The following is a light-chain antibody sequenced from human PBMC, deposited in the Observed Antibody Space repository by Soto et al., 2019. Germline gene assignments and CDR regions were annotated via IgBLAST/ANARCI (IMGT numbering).Light chain of an antibody. J-gene: IGKJ5*01. Sequence: EIVLTQSPGTLSLSPGERATLSCRASQRVGSNYLAWYQQTPGQAPSLLIHGASTRATGIPDRFSGSGSGTVFTLTLSRRESEDSAVYYCHQYASSPLTFGQGTRLEIK. CDR3: HQYASSPLT. CDR2: GAS. CDR1: QRVGSNY. V-gene: IGKV3-20*01.